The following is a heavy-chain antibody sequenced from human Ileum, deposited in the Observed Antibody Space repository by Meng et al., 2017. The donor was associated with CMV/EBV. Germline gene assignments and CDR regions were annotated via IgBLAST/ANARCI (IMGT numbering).Heavy chain of an antibody. CDR2: ISSGGGGT. Sequence: CESSGFRFSEYEMTWVRQAPGKGLECVSSISSGGGGTYIADSVRGRFTISRDNSRNTLYLQMNSLTVEDTAVYFCAKALSVWTPFDAWGQGTLVTVSS. J-gene: IGHJ5*02. CDR1: GFRFSEYE. CDR3: AKALSVWTPFDA. D-gene: IGHD5/OR15-5a*01. V-gene: IGHV3-23*01.